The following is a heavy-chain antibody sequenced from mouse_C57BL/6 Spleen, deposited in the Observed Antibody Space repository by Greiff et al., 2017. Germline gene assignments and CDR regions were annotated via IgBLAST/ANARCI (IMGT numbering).Heavy chain of an antibody. CDR2: IDPSDSYT. J-gene: IGHJ4*01. CDR1: GYTFTSYW. Sequence: QVQLQQPGAELVMPGASVKLSCKASGYTFTSYWMHWVKQRPGQGLEWIGEIDPSDSYTNYNQKFKGKSTLTVDKSSSTAYMQLSSLTSEDSAVYYCARGRWEDYYAMDYWGQGTSVTVSS. V-gene: IGHV1-69*01. D-gene: IGHD4-1*01. CDR3: ARGRWEDYYAMDY.